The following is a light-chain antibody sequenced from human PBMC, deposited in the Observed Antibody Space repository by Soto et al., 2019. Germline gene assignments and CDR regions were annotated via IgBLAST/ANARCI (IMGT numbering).Light chain of an antibody. J-gene: IGKJ1*01. Sequence: DIQVTQSPPTLAASVGDRVTITCRASQTMSTWMAWYQQKPGKAPKLLVYDASTLQSGVASRFSGSGSGTEFTLIISGLQPDDSATYYCQQYTNTNNPWMFGQGTKVEI. CDR3: QQYTNTNNPWM. CDR2: DAS. CDR1: QTMSTW. V-gene: IGKV1-5*01.